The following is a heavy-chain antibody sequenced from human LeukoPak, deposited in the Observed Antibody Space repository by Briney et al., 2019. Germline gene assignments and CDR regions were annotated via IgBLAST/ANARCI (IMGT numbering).Heavy chain of an antibody. Sequence: PSETLSLTCTVSGGSISSYYWGWIRQPPEKGLEWIGSIYYRRTTYYNPSLKSRVTISVDTSKNQFSLRLSSMTAADTALYYCARDRGYDILTGYRQYYYYGMDVWGQGTTVTVSS. V-gene: IGHV4-39*07. CDR3: ARDRGYDILTGYRQYYYYGMDV. CDR1: GGSISSYY. J-gene: IGHJ6*02. CDR2: IYYRRTT. D-gene: IGHD3-9*01.